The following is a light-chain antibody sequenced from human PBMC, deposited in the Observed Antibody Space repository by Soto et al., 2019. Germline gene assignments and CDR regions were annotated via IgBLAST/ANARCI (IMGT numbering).Light chain of an antibody. CDR1: QSVSSN. Sequence: EIVMTQSPATLSVSPGERATLSCRASQSVSSNLAWYQQKPGQAPRLLIYGASTRATGIPARFSGSGSGTEFTLTISSLQSEDFAVYYCQQYTNWPSYTFGQGTNLEIK. V-gene: IGKV3-15*01. CDR3: QQYTNWPSYT. J-gene: IGKJ2*01. CDR2: GAS.